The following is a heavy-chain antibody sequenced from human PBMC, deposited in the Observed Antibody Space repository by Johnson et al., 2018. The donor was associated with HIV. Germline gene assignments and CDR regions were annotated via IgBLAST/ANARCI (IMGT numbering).Heavy chain of an antibody. CDR2: ISYDGSHR. Sequence: QVRLVDSGGGVVQPGRSLRLFCAVSGFTFSTYTMHWVRQAPVRGLEWVAVISYDGSHRYYADSVKGRFTISRDTSKNSLYLQMNSLRAEDTAVYYCARDIMRAGSYYDAFDIWGQGTMVTVSS. CDR1: GFTFSTYT. D-gene: IGHD3-10*01. V-gene: IGHV3-30*14. CDR3: ARDIMRAGSYYDAFDI. J-gene: IGHJ3*02.